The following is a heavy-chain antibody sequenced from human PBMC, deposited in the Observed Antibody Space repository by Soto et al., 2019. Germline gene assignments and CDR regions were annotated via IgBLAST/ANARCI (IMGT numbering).Heavy chain of an antibody. J-gene: IGHJ5*01. CDR1: GFTFKNCG. CDR2: IIHPDIT. V-gene: IGHV3-23*01. Sequence: EVQLLESGGGLVQPGGTLRLSCTASGFTFKNCGMIWDRQAPGKGLEWVAAIIHPDITNYADSVTGRFTISRDNPKDTLYLQMNGLRVEHTAIYYRAKGETLYSSHPWDSRGHGTLVT. CDR3: AKGETLYSSHPWDS. D-gene: IGHD3-22*01.